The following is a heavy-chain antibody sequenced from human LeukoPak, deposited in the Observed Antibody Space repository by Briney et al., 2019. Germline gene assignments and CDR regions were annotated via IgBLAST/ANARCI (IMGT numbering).Heavy chain of an antibody. CDR3: ARDLPVSGAYHNFDC. Sequence: GGSLRLSCVASGFTLSSDRMNWVRQAPGKGLEWVSTIYSGSDYTYYADSVKGRFTISRDDAKNSLYLQMSSLRAEDTAVYYCARDLPVSGAYHNFDCWGQGTLVTVSS. CDR1: GFTLSSDR. CDR2: IYSGSDYT. J-gene: IGHJ4*02. V-gene: IGHV3-21*01. D-gene: IGHD4/OR15-4a*01.